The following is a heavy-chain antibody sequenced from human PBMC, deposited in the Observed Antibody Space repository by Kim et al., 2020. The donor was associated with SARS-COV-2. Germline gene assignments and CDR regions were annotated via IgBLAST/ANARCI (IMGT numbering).Heavy chain of an antibody. V-gene: IGHV1-18*01. CDR3: ARDLEEYRLTIAAAGTVWFDP. J-gene: IGHJ5*02. CDR2: ISAYNGNT. D-gene: IGHD6-13*01. Sequence: ASVKVSCKASGYTFTSYGISWVRQAPGQGLEWMGWISAYNGNTNYAQKLQGRVTMTTDTSTSTAYMELRSLRSDDTAVYYCARDLEEYRLTIAAAGTVWFDPWGQGTLVTVSS. CDR1: GYTFTSYG.